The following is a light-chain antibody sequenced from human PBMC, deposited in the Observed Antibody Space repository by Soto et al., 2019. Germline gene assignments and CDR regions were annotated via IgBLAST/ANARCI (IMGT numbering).Light chain of an antibody. CDR3: QHYNSYSYT. V-gene: IGKV1-5*03. J-gene: IGKJ2*01. Sequence: DIPMTQSPSTLSASVGDRVTITCRASQSISSWLAWYQQKPGKAPKLLMYKASSLESGVPSRFSGSGSGTEFTLTISSLQPDDFATYYCQHYNSYSYTFGQGTKLQIK. CDR2: KAS. CDR1: QSISSW.